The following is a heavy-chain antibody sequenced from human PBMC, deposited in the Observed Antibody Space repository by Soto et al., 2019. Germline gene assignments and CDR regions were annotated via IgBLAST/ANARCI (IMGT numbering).Heavy chain of an antibody. Sequence: EVHLVESGGGLIQPGGSLRLSCVASGFSISTNYMLWVRQDPGKGLEWISVTFSRDNALYAESEKGRFSISRDDSKNTVYLQMNSLRAEDTAVYYCVRDQGITVTAWGQGTLVTVSS. CDR1: GFSISTNY. D-gene: IGHD6-19*01. CDR3: VRDQGITVTA. CDR2: TFSRDNA. J-gene: IGHJ4*02. V-gene: IGHV3-53*01.